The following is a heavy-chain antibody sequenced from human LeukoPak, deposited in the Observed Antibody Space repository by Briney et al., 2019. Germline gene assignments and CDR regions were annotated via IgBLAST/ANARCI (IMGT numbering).Heavy chain of an antibody. D-gene: IGHD3-10*01. J-gene: IGHJ6*03. CDR1: GFTFSSYA. CDR3: ARGAYYYGSGSYYESYYYYYYMDV. Sequence: GGSLRLSCAASGFTFSSYAMHWVRQAPGKGLEYVSAISSNGGSTYYANSVKGRFTISRDNSKNTLYLQMGSLRAEDMAVYYCARGAYYYGSGSYYESYYYYYYMDVWGKGTTVTVSS. V-gene: IGHV3-64*01. CDR2: ISSNGGST.